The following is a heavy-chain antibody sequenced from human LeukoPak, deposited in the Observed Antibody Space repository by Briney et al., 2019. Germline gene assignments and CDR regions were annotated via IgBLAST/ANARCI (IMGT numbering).Heavy chain of an antibody. CDR2: INPSGGST. D-gene: IGHD6-6*01. J-gene: IGHJ6*03. V-gene: IGHV1-46*01. CDR3: ARAYAAAPHYYYMDV. CDR1: GYTFTSYY. Sequence: ASVKVSCKASGYTFTSYYMHWVRQAPGQGLEWMGIINPSGGSTSYAQKFQGRVTMTRDMSTSTVYMELSSLRSEDTAVYYCARAYAAAPHYYYMDVWGKGTTVTVSS.